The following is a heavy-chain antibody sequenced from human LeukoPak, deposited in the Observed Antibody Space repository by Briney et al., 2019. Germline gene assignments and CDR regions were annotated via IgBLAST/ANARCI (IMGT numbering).Heavy chain of an antibody. CDR1: GGSFSNYY. Sequence: SETLSLTCTVSGGSFSNYYWSWIRQPPGKGLEWIGYIYYSGSTNYNPSLKSRVTISVDTSKNQFSLSLSSVTAADTAVYYCARHPTALVSYGFDPWGQGTLVTVSS. V-gene: IGHV4-59*08. CDR2: IYYSGST. CDR3: ARHPTALVSYGFDP. J-gene: IGHJ5*02. D-gene: IGHD5-18*01.